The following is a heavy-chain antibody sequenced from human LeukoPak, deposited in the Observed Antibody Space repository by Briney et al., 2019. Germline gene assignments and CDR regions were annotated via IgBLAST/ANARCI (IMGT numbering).Heavy chain of an antibody. CDR2: IYCSGST. CDR1: GGSISSSSYY. CDR3: ARHSDYYGSGSYHYFDY. D-gene: IGHD3-10*01. J-gene: IGHJ4*02. Sequence: PSETLSLTCTVSGGSISSSSYYWSWIRQPPGKVLEWIGSIYCSGSTYYNPSLKSRVTISVDTSKNQFSLKLSSVTAADTAVYYCARHSDYYGSGSYHYFDYWGQGTLVTVSS. V-gene: IGHV4-39*01.